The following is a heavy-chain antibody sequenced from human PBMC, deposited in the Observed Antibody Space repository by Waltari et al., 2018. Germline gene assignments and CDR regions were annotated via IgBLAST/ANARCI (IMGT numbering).Heavy chain of an antibody. D-gene: IGHD1-26*01. J-gene: IGHJ4*02. CDR3: ASAPSGSYGHN. CDR1: GGFITTTYY. Sequence: QLQLQESGPGLVKPSETLSLTCTVSGGFITTTYYWGWIRQPPGKGLEWSGSIDHTGSTYYTPSLKRRVTISVDTSNTSENQFSLKLTSVTAADTAVYYCASAPSGSYGHNWGQGALVTVSS. V-gene: IGHV4-39*07. CDR2: IDHTGST.